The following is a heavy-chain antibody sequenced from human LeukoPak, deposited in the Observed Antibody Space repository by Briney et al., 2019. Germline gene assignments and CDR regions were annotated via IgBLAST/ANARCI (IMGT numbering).Heavy chain of an antibody. CDR3: ATDRDCSSISCYNAFDI. V-gene: IGHV3-30*01. J-gene: IGHJ3*02. CDR1: GCTFSTYE. CDR2: ISNDGRNK. Sequence: PGWSLRLSCAAAGCTFSTYEMHWVRQAPGKGLEWGAVISNDGRNKGYADSVKGRFTISRDNSKNPLYVQMNSLRAEDTAVYYCATDRDCSSISCYNAFDIWGQGTMVTVSS. D-gene: IGHD2-2*01.